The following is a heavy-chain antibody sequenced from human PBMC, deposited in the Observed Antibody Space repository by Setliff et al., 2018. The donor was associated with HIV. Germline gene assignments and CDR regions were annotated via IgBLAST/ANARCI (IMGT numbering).Heavy chain of an antibody. V-gene: IGHV1-8*02. J-gene: IGHJ4*02. D-gene: IGHD3-3*01. CDR1: GYTFSGYH. CDR3: AREGTTIFGVVIMGGFDY. CDR2: MNPDSGNT. Sequence: GASVKVSCKASGYTFSGYHMYWVRQTTGQGLEWMGWMNPDSGNTGYAQKFQGRVTMTRNTSISTAYMDLSSLRAEDTAVYYCAREGTTIFGVVIMGGFDYWGQGTLVTVS.